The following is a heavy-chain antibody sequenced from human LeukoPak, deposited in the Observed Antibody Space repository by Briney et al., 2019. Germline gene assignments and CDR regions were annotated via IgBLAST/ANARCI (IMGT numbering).Heavy chain of an antibody. D-gene: IGHD1-26*01. CDR3: AAALDSGSYSFDY. Sequence: GASVKVSCKASGYTFTSYDINWVRQATGQGLEWMGWMNPNSGSTGYAQKFQGRVTITRNTSISTAYMELSSLRSEDTAVYYCAAALDSGSYSFDYWGQGTLVTVSS. V-gene: IGHV1-8*03. J-gene: IGHJ4*02. CDR2: MNPNSGST. CDR1: GYTFTSYD.